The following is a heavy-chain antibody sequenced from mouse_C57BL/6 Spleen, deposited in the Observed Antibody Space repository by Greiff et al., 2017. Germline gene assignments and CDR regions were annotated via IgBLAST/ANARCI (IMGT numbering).Heavy chain of an antibody. J-gene: IGHJ2*01. D-gene: IGHD2-3*01. CDR1: GYTFTEYT. V-gene: IGHV1-62-2*01. Sequence: VMLVESGAELVKPGASVKLSCKASGYTFTEYTIHWVKQRSGQGLEWIGWFYPGSGSIKYNEKFKDKATLTADKSSSTVYMELSRLTSEDSAVYFCARHEEMGNFFDYWGQGTTLTVSS. CDR2: FYPGSGSI. CDR3: ARHEEMGNFFDY.